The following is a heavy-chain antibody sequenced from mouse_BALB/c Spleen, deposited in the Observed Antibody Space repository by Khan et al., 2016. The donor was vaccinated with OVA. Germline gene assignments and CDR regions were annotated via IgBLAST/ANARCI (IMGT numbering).Heavy chain of an antibody. J-gene: IGHJ3*01. CDR1: GYTFTRYY. D-gene: IGHD3-1*01. CDR2: INPSNGGT. Sequence: VQLQQAGAELVKPGASVKLSCKASGYTFTRYYMYWLKQRPGQGLEWIGEINPSNGGTNFNEKFKSKATLTVDKSSSTAYMQLSSLPPEDSAAYYWTRRGAARATRWFAYWGQGTLVTVSA. CDR3: TRRGAARATRWFAY. V-gene: IGHV1S81*02.